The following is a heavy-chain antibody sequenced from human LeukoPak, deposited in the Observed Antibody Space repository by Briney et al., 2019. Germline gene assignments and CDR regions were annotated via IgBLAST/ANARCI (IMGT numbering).Heavy chain of an antibody. CDR1: GGSISSSSYY. CDR3: ATAAAADGTVY. Sequence: SETLSLTCTVSGGSISSSSYYWEWIRQPPGKGLEWIGNIYYTGSAYYSLPLKSRVTISADTPKNQFSLKLRDVTAADTAVYHCATAAAADGTVYWGQGTLVTVSS. V-gene: IGHV4-39*01. D-gene: IGHD6-13*01. J-gene: IGHJ4*02. CDR2: IYYTGSA.